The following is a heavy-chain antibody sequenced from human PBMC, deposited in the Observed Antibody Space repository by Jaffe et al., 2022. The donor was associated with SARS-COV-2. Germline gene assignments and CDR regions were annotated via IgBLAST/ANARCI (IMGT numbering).Heavy chain of an antibody. Sequence: QVQLVESGGGVVQPGRSLRLSCAASGFTFSNFDMYWVRQAPGKGLEWVALVSYDLSYKYYADSVKGRFTISRDNSKKTLYLQMNSLRAEDTAVYYCAKALEENGSYPSDALDIWGQGTLVTVSS. CDR2: VSYDLSYK. CDR3: AKALEENGSYPSDALDI. V-gene: IGHV3-30*18. D-gene: IGHD1-26*01. J-gene: IGHJ3*02. CDR1: GFTFSNFD.